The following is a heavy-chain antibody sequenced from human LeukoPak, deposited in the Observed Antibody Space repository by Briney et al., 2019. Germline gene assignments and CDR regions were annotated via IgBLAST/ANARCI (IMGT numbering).Heavy chain of an antibody. CDR2: ISWNSGSI. CDR1: GFTFDDYA. CDR3: AREGYEYQLLFSYYYYYMDV. D-gene: IGHD2-2*01. Sequence: GRSLRLSCAASGFTFDDYAMHWVRQAPGKGLEWVSGISWNSGSIGYADSVKGRFTISRDNAKNSLYLQMNSLRAEDTAVYYCAREGYEYQLLFSYYYYYMDVWGKGTTVTVSS. V-gene: IGHV3-9*01. J-gene: IGHJ6*03.